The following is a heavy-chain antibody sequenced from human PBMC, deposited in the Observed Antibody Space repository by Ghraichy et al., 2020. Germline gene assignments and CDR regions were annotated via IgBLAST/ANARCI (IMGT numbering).Heavy chain of an antibody. CDR2: IRSKAYGGTA. J-gene: IGHJ4*01. CDR1: GFDFHHFS. Sequence: GESLNISCTTSGFDFHHFSMSWFRQAPGKGLEWVGFIRSKAYGGTAESAASVRCRFTISRDDSSNIAYLHMNSLKTADTAVYYCTREAPSYYDASGFYYFDNWGHGTLVTV. CDR3: TREAPSYYDASGFYYFDN. D-gene: IGHD3-22*01. V-gene: IGHV3-49*03.